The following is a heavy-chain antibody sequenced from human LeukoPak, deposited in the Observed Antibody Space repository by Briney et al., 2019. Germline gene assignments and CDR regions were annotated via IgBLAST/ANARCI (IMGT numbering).Heavy chain of an antibody. V-gene: IGHV1-18*01. J-gene: IGHJ4*02. Sequence: ASVKVSCKASGYTFTNYGISWVRQAPGQGLEWMGWISVYNVKTHYAQNLQGRVSMTTDTSTSTAYMELRSLRSDDTAVYYCARGTSSYSDYNTFDYWGQGTLVSVSS. CDR3: ARGTSSYSDYNTFDY. D-gene: IGHD4-11*01. CDR1: GYTFTNYG. CDR2: ISVYNVKT.